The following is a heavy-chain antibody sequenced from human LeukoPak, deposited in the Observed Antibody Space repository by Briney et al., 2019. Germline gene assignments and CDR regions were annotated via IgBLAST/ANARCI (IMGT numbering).Heavy chain of an antibody. V-gene: IGHV3-73*01. J-gene: IGHJ4*02. D-gene: IGHD3-16*01. Sequence: PGGSLRLSCAASGFSFSGSATHWVRQASGKGLEWVGLIRSKANNYATAYAASVKGRFTISRDDSKNTAYLQMNSLKTEDTAVYYCARGTGAYYYWGQGTLVTVSS. CDR3: ARGTGAYYY. CDR2: IRSKANNYAT. CDR1: GFSFSGSA.